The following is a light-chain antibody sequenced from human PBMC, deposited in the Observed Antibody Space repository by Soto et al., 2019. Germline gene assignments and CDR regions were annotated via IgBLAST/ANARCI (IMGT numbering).Light chain of an antibody. V-gene: IGKV3-11*01. Sequence: EIVLTQSPATLSLSRGERATLSCRASQSVSSYLAGYQQKPGQAPRLLIYDASNRATGIPARFSGSGSGTDFTLTISRLEPEDFAVYYCQQRSTWPRTFGGGTKVDI. CDR2: DAS. CDR1: QSVSSY. J-gene: IGKJ4*01. CDR3: QQRSTWPRT.